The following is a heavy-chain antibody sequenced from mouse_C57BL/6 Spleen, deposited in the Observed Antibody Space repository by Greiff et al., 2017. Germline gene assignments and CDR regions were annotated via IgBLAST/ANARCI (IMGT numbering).Heavy chain of an antibody. D-gene: IGHD1-1*01. CDR3: AGYTDYGSSYGYFDV. V-gene: IGHV7-3*01. Sequence: EVKVVASGGGLVQPGGSLSLSCAASGFTFTDYYMSWVRQPPGKALEWLGFIRNKANGYTTEYSASVKGRFTISRDNSQSILYLQMNALRAEDSATYYCAGYTDYGSSYGYFDVWGTGTTVTVSS. CDR2: IRNKANGYTT. CDR1: GFTFTDYY. J-gene: IGHJ1*03.